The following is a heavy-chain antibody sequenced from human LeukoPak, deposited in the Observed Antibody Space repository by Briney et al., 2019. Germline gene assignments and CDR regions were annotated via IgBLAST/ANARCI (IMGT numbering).Heavy chain of an antibody. J-gene: IGHJ6*03. CDR3: ARGTYYYDSSGYYPYYYYYMDV. CDR2: INHSGST. D-gene: IGHD3-22*01. V-gene: IGHV4-34*01. Sequence: SETLPLTCAVYAGSFSGYYWRWIRQPPGKGLEWIGEINHSGSTNYNPSLKSQVTISVDTFKNQFSLKLSSVTAADTAVYYCARGTYYYDSSGYYPYYYYYMDVWGKGSTVTVSS. CDR1: AGSFSGYY.